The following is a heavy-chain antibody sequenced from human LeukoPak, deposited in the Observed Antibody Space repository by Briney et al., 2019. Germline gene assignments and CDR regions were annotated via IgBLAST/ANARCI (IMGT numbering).Heavy chain of an antibody. Sequence: QPGRSLRLSCAASGFTFSSYGMHWVRQAPGKGLEWVAVIWYDGSNKYYADSVKGRFTISRDNSKNTLYLQMNSLRAEDTAVYYCAKLGYYGSGSYYLDSPYFDYWGQGTLVTVSS. CDR1: GFTFSSYG. J-gene: IGHJ4*02. D-gene: IGHD3-10*01. CDR2: IWYDGSNK. CDR3: AKLGYYGSGSYYLDSPYFDY. V-gene: IGHV3-33*06.